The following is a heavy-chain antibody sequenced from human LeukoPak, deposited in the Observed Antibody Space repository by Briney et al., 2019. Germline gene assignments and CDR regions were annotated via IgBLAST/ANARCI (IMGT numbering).Heavy chain of an antibody. CDR3: ARGPTIRGYDRPSAFDI. J-gene: IGHJ3*02. CDR1: GYTFTSYA. D-gene: IGHD5-12*01. Sequence: ASVKVSCKASGYTFTSYAMHWVRQAPGQRLEWMGWINAGNGNTKYSQKFQGRVTITRDTSASTAYMELSSLRSEDTVVYYCARGPTIRGYDRPSAFDIWGQGTMVTVSS. CDR2: INAGNGNT. V-gene: IGHV1-3*01.